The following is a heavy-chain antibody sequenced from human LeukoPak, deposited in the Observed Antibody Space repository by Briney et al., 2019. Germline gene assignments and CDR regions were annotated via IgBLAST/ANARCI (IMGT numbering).Heavy chain of an antibody. J-gene: IGHJ5*02. CDR2: INTNNGNT. CDR3: ARKRCTGDCYLFDP. CDR1: GYTVSTYG. V-gene: IGHV1-18*01. D-gene: IGHD2-21*02. Sequence: ASVKVSCKASGYTVSTYGLMWVRQAPGQGLEWMGWINTNNGNTNYAQKFQGRVTMTTDTSTSTGYMELRSLRSDDTAVYYCARKRCTGDCYLFDPWGQGTLVTVSS.